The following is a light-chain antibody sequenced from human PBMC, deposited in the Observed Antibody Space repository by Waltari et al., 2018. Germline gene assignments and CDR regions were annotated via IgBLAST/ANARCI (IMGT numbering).Light chain of an antibody. Sequence: DIVMTQSPLSLPVTPGEPASISCRSSQSLLHSNGYNYLDWYLQKLGPSPQLLIYLGSNRASGVPDRCSGSGAGTDFTLKISRVEAEDVGVYYCMQALQTPRTFGQGTKVEIK. V-gene: IGKV2-28*01. J-gene: IGKJ1*01. CDR2: LGS. CDR3: MQALQTPRT. CDR1: QSLLHSNGYNY.